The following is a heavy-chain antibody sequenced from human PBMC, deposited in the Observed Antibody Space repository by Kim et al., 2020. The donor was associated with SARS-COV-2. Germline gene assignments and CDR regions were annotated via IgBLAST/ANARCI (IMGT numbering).Heavy chain of an antibody. Sequence: GGSLRLSCAASGFTFNNYAMSWVRQAPGKGLEWVSSIIGSGSNTNYADSVKGRFTISRDNSKNTLYLQMNSLRAEDTAIYYCATRGGPYSLDSWGPGTLVTVS. CDR1: GFTFNNYA. CDR3: ATRGGPYSLDS. D-gene: IGHD2-15*01. J-gene: IGHJ4*02. V-gene: IGHV3-23*01. CDR2: IIGSGSNT.